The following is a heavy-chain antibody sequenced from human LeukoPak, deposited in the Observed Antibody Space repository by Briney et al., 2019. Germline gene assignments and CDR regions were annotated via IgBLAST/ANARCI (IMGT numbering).Heavy chain of an antibody. Sequence: PGRSLRLSCAASGFTFSSYAMHWVRQAPGKGLEWVAVISYDGSNKYYADSVKGRFTISRDNSKNTLYLQMNSLRAEDTAVYYCARDDYKYQLLSDGSPAAFDIWGQGTMVTVSS. J-gene: IGHJ3*02. CDR2: ISYDGSNK. V-gene: IGHV3-30-3*01. CDR1: GFTFSSYA. D-gene: IGHD2-2*01. CDR3: ARDDYKYQLLSDGSPAAFDI.